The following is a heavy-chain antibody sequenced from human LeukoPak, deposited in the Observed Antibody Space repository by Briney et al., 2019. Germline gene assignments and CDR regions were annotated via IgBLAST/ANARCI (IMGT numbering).Heavy chain of an antibody. CDR3: AREGVQTTVGAFDI. D-gene: IGHD4-17*01. Sequence: GGSLRLSCAASGFTLKIYPMHWVRQAPGKGLEWLSVISHDGSDKNNADSVKGRFIISRDNSKNTIYLQLNSLRPEDTAMYYCAREGVQTTVGAFDIWGLGTMVIVSS. J-gene: IGHJ3*02. V-gene: IGHV3-30*04. CDR1: GFTLKIYP. CDR2: ISHDGSDK.